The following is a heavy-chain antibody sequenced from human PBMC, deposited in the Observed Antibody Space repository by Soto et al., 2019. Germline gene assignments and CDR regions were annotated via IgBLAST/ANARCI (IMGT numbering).Heavy chain of an antibody. D-gene: IGHD4-17*01. CDR2: ISAYNGNT. CDR1: GYTFTSYG. V-gene: IGHV1-18*01. Sequence: ASVKVSCKASGYTFTSYGISWVRQAPGQGLEWMGWISAYNGNTNYAQKLQGRVTMTTDTSTSTAYMELRSLRSDDTAVYYCARIWGDYGDYTSYHGMDVWGQGTTVTVSS. CDR3: ARIWGDYGDYTSYHGMDV. J-gene: IGHJ6*02.